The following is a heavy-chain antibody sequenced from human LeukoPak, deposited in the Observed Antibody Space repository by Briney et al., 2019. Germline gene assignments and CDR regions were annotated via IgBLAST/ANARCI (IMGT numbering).Heavy chain of an antibody. CDR2: IKQDGSEK. J-gene: IGHJ6*03. CDR1: GFTFSSYE. D-gene: IGHD6-13*01. V-gene: IGHV3-7*01. Sequence: GGSLRLSCAASGFTFSSYEMNWVRQAPGKGLEWVANIKQDGSEKYYVDSAKGRFTISRDNAKNSLYLQMNSLRAEDTAVYYCARVDGGYSSSWYGDYYYYYMDVWGKGTTVTVSS. CDR3: ARVDGGYSSSWYGDYYYYYMDV.